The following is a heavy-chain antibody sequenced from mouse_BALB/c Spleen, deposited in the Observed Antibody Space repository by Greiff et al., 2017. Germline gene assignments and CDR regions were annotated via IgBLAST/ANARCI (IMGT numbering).Heavy chain of an antibody. Sequence: VQVVESGPGLVQPSQSLSITCTVSGFSLTSYGVHWVRQSPGKGLEWLGVIWSGGSTDYNAAFISRLSISKDNSKSQVFFKMNSLQADDTAIYYCARDYGLLLAWFAYWGQGTLVTVSA. J-gene: IGHJ3*01. CDR2: IWSGGST. V-gene: IGHV2-4-1*01. CDR3: ARDYGLLLAWFAY. CDR1: GFSLTSYG. D-gene: IGHD1-1*01.